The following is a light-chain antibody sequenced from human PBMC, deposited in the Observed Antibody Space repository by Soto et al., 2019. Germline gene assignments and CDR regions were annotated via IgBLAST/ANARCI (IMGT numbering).Light chain of an antibody. CDR1: QSVSSSY. CDR2: GVS. V-gene: IGKV3-20*01. J-gene: IGKJ1*01. Sequence: EIVLTQSPGTLSLSPGERATLSCRASQSVSSSYLAWYQQKPGQAPRLLIYGVSSRATGTPDRFSGSGSGTDFTLTISRLEPEDFVVYYCQQYDISPWTFGQGTKVEIK. CDR3: QQYDISPWT.